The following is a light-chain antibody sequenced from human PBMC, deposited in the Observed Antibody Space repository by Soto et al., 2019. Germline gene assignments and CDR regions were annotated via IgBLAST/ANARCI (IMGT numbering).Light chain of an antibody. J-gene: IGLJ2*01. CDR3: TSYAGSNNVV. CDR1: SSDVGGYNY. CDR2: EVT. V-gene: IGLV2-8*01. Sequence: QSVLTQPPSASGSPGQSVTISCTGTSSDVGGYNYVSWYQQHPGKAPKLMIYEVTKRPSGVPDRFSGSKSGNTASLTVSGLQPEDGADYCCTSYAGSNNVVFGGGTKLTVL.